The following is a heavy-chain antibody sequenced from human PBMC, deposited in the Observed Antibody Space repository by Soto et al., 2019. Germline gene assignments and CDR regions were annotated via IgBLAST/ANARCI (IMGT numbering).Heavy chain of an antibody. V-gene: IGHV3-21*01. J-gene: IGHJ4*02. CDR3: AREKNYGSGSFHRPFDY. D-gene: IGHD3-10*01. CDR1: GFTFSSYS. CDR2: ISSSSSYI. Sequence: AGGSLRLSCAASGFTFSSYSMNWVRQAPGKGLEWVSSISSSSSYIYYADSVKGRFTISRDNAKNSLYLQMNSLRAEDTAVYYCAREKNYGSGSFHRPFDYWGQGTLVTVSS.